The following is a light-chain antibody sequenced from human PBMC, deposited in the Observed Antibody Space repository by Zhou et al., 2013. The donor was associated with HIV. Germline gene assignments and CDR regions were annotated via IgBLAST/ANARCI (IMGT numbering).Light chain of an antibody. J-gene: IGKJ1*01. CDR1: QSVSSSY. CDR3: QHYGSSPL. Sequence: DIVLTQSPGTLSLSPGERATLSCRASQSVSSSYLAWYQQKPGQAPRLLIYGASSRATGIPDRFSGSGSGTDFTLTISRLEPEDFAVYYCQHYGSSPLFGQGTKVEIK. V-gene: IGKV3-20*01. CDR2: GAS.